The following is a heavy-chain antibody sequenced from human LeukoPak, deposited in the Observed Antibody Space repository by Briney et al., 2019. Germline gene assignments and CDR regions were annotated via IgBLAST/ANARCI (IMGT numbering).Heavy chain of an antibody. CDR2: INHSGST. J-gene: IGHJ5*02. CDR1: GGSFSGNY. V-gene: IGHV4-34*01. Sequence: SETLSLTCGVYGGSFSGNYWNWIRQSPGKGLEWIGEINHSGSTNYNPSLKSRVTISVDTSKKQFSLKLSSVTAADTAVYYCARINADYYGLGMTYRTNWFDPWGQGTLVTVSS. CDR3: ARINADYYGLGMTYRTNWFDP. D-gene: IGHD3-10*01.